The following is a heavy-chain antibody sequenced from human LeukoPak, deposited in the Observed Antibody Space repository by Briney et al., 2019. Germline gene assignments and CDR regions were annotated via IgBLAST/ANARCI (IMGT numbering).Heavy chain of an antibody. Sequence: PGGSLRLSCAASGFTFSSYWMSWVRQAPGKGLEWVANIKQDGSEKYYVDSVKGRFTISRDNAKNSLYLRMNSLRAEDTAVYYCARHTVTYYYYYMDVWGKGATVTVSS. CDR2: IKQDGSEK. CDR3: ARHTVTYYYYYMDV. J-gene: IGHJ6*03. CDR1: GFTFSSYW. V-gene: IGHV3-7*01. D-gene: IGHD4-17*01.